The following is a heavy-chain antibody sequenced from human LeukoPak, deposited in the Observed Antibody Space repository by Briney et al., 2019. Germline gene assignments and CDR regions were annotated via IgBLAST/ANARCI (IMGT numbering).Heavy chain of an antibody. CDR3: ARDGGSSSWYVGWFVP. CDR1: GGSISSGGYS. V-gene: IGHV4-30-2*01. Sequence: SETLSLTCAVSGGSISSGGYSWSWIRQPPGKGLEWIGYIYHSGSTYYNPSLKSRVTISVDRSKNQFSLKLSSVTAADTAVYYCARDGGSSSWYVGWFVPWGQGTLVTVSS. D-gene: IGHD6-13*01. J-gene: IGHJ5*02. CDR2: IYHSGST.